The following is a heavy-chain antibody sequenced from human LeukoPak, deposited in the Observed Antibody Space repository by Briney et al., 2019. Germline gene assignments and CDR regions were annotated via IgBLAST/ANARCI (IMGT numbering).Heavy chain of an antibody. J-gene: IGHJ4*02. Sequence: GGSLRLSCAASGFTFSSYEMNWVRQAPGKGLEWVSYISSSGSTIYYADSVRGRFTISRDNAKNSLYLQMNSLRAEDTAVYYRARSLLWFGELLVYWGQGTLVTVSS. CDR1: GFTFSSYE. V-gene: IGHV3-48*03. D-gene: IGHD3-10*01. CDR2: ISSSGSTI. CDR3: ARSLLWFGELLVY.